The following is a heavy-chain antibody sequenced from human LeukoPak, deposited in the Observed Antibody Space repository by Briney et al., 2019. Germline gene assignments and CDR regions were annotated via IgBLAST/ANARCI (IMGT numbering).Heavy chain of an antibody. CDR2: INTNTGNP. J-gene: IGHJ4*02. D-gene: IGHD6-13*01. Sequence: EASVKVSCKASGYTFTSYAMNWVRQAPGQGLEWMGWINTNTGNPTYAQGFTGRFVFSLDTSVSTAYLQISSLKAEDTAVYYCATVPYSSSWYYFDYWGQGTLVTASS. CDR3: ATVPYSSSWYYFDY. CDR1: GYTFTSYA. V-gene: IGHV7-4-1*02.